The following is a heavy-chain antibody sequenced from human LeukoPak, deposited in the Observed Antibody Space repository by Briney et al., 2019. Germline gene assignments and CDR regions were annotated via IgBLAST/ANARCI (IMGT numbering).Heavy chain of an antibody. D-gene: IGHD6-13*01. V-gene: IGHV1-2*02. J-gene: IGHJ3*01. CDR1: GYTFTGYY. CDR3: ATWSSSWSAFDL. Sequence: ASVMVSCKASGYTFTGYYMDWVRQAHGQGLEWMGWINPDSGGTNYAQKFQGRVTMTRDTSISTAYMELSRLRSDDTAVYYCATWSSSWSAFDLWGQGTMVAVSS. CDR2: INPDSGGT.